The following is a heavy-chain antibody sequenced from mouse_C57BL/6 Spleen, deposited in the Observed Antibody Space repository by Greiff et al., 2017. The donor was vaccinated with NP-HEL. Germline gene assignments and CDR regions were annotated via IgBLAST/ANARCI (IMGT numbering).Heavy chain of an antibody. V-gene: IGHV1-9*01. J-gene: IGHJ4*01. CDR1: GYTFTGYW. D-gene: IGHD2-3*01. CDR3: ARGGYDGYYEDAMDY. CDR2: ILPGSGST. Sequence: VQVVESGAELMKPGASVKLSCKATGYTFTGYWIEWVKQRPGHGLEWIGEILPGSGSTNYNEKFKGKATFTADTSSNAAYMQLSSLTTEDSAIYYCARGGYDGYYEDAMDYWGQGTSVTVSS.